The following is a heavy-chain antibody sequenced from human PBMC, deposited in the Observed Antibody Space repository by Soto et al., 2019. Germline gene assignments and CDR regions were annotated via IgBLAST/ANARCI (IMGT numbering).Heavy chain of an antibody. CDR1: GYTITSYA. J-gene: IGHJ4*02. CDR2: INAGNGNT. V-gene: IGHV1-3*01. Sequence: QVQLVQSGAEVKKPGASVKVSCKASGYTITSYAMHWVRKAPGQRLEWMGWINAGNGNTKYSQKFQGRVTITRDKSASTAYMELSSLRSEDTAVYYCARGLGLYYFDYWGQGTLVTVSS. CDR3: ARGLGLYYFDY. D-gene: IGHD1-26*01.